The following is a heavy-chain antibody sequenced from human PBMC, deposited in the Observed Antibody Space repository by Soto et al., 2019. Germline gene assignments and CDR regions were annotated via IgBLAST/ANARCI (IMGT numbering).Heavy chain of an antibody. V-gene: IGHV4-34*01. CDR2: INHSGTT. Sequence: SETLSLTCAVYGGSFSGYYWSWFRQPPGKGLEWIGEINHSGTTNDNPTLKSQVTISVDTSKNHCPLKLSSVTASYTAVYYCARVPSPAMVVGGFDYWGQGTLVTVSS. CDR1: GGSFSGYY. CDR3: ARVPSPAMVVGGFDY. D-gene: IGHD3-22*01. J-gene: IGHJ4*02.